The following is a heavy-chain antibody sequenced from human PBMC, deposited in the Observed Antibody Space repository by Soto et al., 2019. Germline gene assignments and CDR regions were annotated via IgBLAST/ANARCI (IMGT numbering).Heavy chain of an antibody. Sequence: EVQLLESGGGLVQPGGSLRLSCAASGFTFSSYAMSWGRQAPGKGLEWVSAISGSGGSTYYADSVKGRFTISRDNSKKTLYLQMNSLRAEDSAVYYCAKSTMVRGPHDYWGQGTLVTVSS. D-gene: IGHD3-10*01. J-gene: IGHJ4*02. CDR2: ISGSGGST. CDR1: GFTFSSYA. V-gene: IGHV3-23*01. CDR3: AKSTMVRGPHDY.